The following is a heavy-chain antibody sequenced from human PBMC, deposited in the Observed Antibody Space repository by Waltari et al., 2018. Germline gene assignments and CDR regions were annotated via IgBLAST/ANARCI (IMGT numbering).Heavy chain of an antibody. CDR1: GSSMSSGYY. V-gene: IGHV4-38-2*01. Sequence: QVQLQESGTGLAKSSETLSLTCDVSGSSMSSGYYWGWIRQPPRKGLEWIASIYQSGSSYYNPSLRSRVTISVDTSRNQFSLEMTSVTATDTATYYCVAAKEYYYDGSGDDAFETWGQGTLVTVSS. D-gene: IGHD3-22*01. CDR3: VAAKEYYYDGSGDDAFET. CDR2: IYQSGSS. J-gene: IGHJ3*02.